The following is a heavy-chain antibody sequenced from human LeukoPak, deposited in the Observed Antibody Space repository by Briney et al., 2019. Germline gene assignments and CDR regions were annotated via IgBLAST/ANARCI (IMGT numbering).Heavy chain of an antibody. CDR3: ARWQLWSSHYYYYMDV. CDR1: GGSFSGYY. D-gene: IGHD5-18*01. J-gene: IGHJ6*03. CDR2: INHSGST. V-gene: IGHV4-34*01. Sequence: KPSETLSLTCAVYGGSFSGYYWSWIRQPPGKGLEWIGEINHSGSTNYNPSLKSRVIISVDTSKNQFSLKLSSVTAADTAVYYCARWQLWSSHYYYYMDVWGKGTTVTVSS.